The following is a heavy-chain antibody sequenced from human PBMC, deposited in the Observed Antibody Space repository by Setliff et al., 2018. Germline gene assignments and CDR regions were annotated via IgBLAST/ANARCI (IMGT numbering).Heavy chain of an antibody. CDR1: GCTFTDYY. CDR3: ARDPLPKHYDVVTGYYSAPNYYYMDV. CDR2: LNPKNNDT. V-gene: IGHV1-2*02. J-gene: IGHJ6*03. D-gene: IGHD3-9*01. Sequence: ASVKVSCKTSGCTFTDYYIHWVRQAPGEGLEWMGWLNPKNNDTSYAQKFLGRVTMTRDTSISAAYMELITLRSDDTALYYCARDPLPKHYDVVTGYYSAPNYYYMDVWGKGTTVTVSS.